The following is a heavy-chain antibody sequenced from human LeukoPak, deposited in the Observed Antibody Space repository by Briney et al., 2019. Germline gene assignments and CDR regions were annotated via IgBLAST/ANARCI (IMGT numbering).Heavy chain of an antibody. CDR3: ARDSGTTGEVKFDP. Sequence: SETLSLTCAVYGGSFSGYYWSWIRQPPGKGLEWIGEINHSGSTYYNPSLKSRVTISVDTSKNQFSLKLSSVTAADTAVYYCARDSGTTGEVKFDPWGQGTLVTVSS. D-gene: IGHD3-10*01. CDR2: INHSGST. CDR1: GGSFSGYY. J-gene: IGHJ5*02. V-gene: IGHV4-34*01.